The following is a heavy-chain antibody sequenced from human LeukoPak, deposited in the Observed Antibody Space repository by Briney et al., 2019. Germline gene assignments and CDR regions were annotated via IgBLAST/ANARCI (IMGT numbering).Heavy chain of an antibody. D-gene: IGHD6-13*01. CDR1: GFTFSSYW. J-gene: IGHJ4*02. Sequence: PGGSLRLSCAASGFTFSSYWMSWVRQAPGKGLEWVANIKQDGSEKYYVDSVKGRFTISRDNSKDTLYLQLNSLRAEDTAVYYCARDRYSSSWGQGTLVTVSS. CDR2: IKQDGSEK. CDR3: ARDRYSSS. V-gene: IGHV3-7*01.